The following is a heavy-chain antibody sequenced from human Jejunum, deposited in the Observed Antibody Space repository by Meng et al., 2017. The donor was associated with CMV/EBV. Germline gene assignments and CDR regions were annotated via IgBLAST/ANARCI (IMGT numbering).Heavy chain of an antibody. Sequence: AGGSINSSSWWTWVRQPPGKGLEWIGEVYYSGNTNYNPSLKSRVTISIDKSKNQFSLKLSSVIAADTAVYYCARGTRSSGWGNWLDPWGHGTLVTVSS. D-gene: IGHD6-25*01. J-gene: IGHJ5*02. CDR2: VYYSGNT. CDR1: GGSINSSSW. V-gene: IGHV4-4*02. CDR3: ARGTRSSGWGNWLDP.